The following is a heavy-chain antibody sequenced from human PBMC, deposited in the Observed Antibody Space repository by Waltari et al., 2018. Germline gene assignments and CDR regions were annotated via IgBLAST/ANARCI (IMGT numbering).Heavy chain of an antibody. Sequence: EVQLVQSGAEVKKPGESLKISCKGSGYSFTSYWIGWVRQMPGKGLEWMVIIYPGDSDTRYSPSLQGQVTISADKSISTAYLQWSSLKASDTAMYYCARPVKGCSGGSCLAFDIWGQGTMVTVSS. CDR2: IYPGDSDT. J-gene: IGHJ3*02. CDR1: GYSFTSYW. D-gene: IGHD2-15*01. CDR3: ARPVKGCSGGSCLAFDI. V-gene: IGHV5-51*03.